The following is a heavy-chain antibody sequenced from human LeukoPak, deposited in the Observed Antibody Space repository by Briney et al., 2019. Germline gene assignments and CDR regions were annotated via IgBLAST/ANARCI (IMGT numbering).Heavy chain of an antibody. V-gene: IGHV4-59*08. CDR1: GGSIYGYF. J-gene: IGHJ3*02. Sequence: SETLSLTGTVSGGSIYGYFWSWIRQPPGKGLEWIGYIYYSGSTTYNPSLKSRVMISVDSSKNQFFLKLSSVTAADTAVYYCARQYSGSYFSTFDIWGQGTMVTVSS. CDR3: ARQYSGSYFSTFDI. D-gene: IGHD1-26*01. CDR2: IYYSGST.